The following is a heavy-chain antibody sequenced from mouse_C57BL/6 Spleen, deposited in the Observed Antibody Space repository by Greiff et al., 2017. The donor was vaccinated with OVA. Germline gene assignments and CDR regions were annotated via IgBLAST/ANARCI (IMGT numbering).Heavy chain of an antibody. CDR1: GYTFTSYW. CDR3: ARKPYSNYYAMDY. D-gene: IGHD2-5*01. V-gene: IGHV1-55*01. J-gene: IGHJ4*01. Sequence: QVQLKQPGAELVKPGASVKMSCKASGYTFTSYWITWVKQRPGQGLEWIGDIYPGSGSTNYNEKFKSKATLTVDTSSSTAYMQLSSLTSEDSAVYYCARKPYSNYYAMDYWGQGTSVTVSS. CDR2: IYPGSGST.